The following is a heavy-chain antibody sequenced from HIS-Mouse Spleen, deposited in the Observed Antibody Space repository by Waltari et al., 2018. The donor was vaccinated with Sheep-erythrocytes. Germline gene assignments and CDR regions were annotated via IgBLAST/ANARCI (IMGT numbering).Heavy chain of an antibody. V-gene: IGHV3-21*01. D-gene: IGHD6-6*01. CDR1: GFTFSSYS. CDR2: MSSSSSYI. J-gene: IGHJ3*02. Sequence: EVQLVESGGGLVKPGGSLRLSCAASGFTFSSYSMNWVRQGPGKVLEWVSSMSSSSSYIYYAESVKGRFTISRDNAKNSLYLQMNSLRAEDTAVYYCARDSTSDAFDIWGQGTMVTVSS. CDR3: ARDSTSDAFDI.